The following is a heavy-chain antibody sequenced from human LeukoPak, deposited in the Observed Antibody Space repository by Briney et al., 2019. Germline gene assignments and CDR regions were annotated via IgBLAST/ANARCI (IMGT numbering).Heavy chain of an antibody. V-gene: IGHV3-23*01. CDR2: ISGSGGST. D-gene: IGHD2-21*01. J-gene: IGHJ6*02. Sequence: PGGSLRLSCAASGFTFSSYAMSWVRQAPGKGLEWVSAISGSGGSTYYADSVKGRFTISRDNSKNTLYLQMNSLRAEDTAVYYCAKDARVLDLFRVLPKVGDFPYYYGMDVWGQGTTVTVSS. CDR3: AKDARVLDLFRVLPKVGDFPYYYGMDV. CDR1: GFTFSSYA.